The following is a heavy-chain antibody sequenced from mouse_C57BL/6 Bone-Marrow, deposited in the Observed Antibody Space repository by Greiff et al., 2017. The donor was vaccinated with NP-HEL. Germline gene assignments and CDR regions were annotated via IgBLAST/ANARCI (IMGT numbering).Heavy chain of an antibody. J-gene: IGHJ1*03. D-gene: IGHD1-1*01. CDR2: ISSGGDYI. CDR3: TREGLYYYGSTDV. V-gene: IGHV5-9-1*02. CDR1: GFTFSSYA. Sequence: EVHLVESGEGLVKPGGSLKLSCAASGFTFSSYAMSWVRQTPEKRLEWVAYISSGGDYIYYADTVKGRFTISRDNARNTLYLQMSSLKSEDTAMYYCTREGLYYYGSTDVWGTGTTVTVSS.